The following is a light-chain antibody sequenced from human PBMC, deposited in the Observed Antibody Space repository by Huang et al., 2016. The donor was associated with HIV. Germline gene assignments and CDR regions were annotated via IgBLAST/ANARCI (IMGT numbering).Light chain of an antibody. CDR2: GES. Sequence: EIVMTQSPATLSVSRGERATLSCRASESVSINLAWYQQKPGQAPRLLIYGESTRTSGIPARFSGSGSGTEFTLTISGLQFEDFAVYYCQQYNDWPYTFGQGTKLEIK. J-gene: IGKJ2*01. CDR1: ESVSIN. CDR3: QQYNDWPYT. V-gene: IGKV3-15*01.